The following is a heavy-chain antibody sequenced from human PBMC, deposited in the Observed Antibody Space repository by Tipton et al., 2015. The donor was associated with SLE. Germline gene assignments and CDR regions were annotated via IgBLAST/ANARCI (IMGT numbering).Heavy chain of an antibody. CDR1: DGSITSYY. V-gene: IGHV4-59*08. J-gene: IGHJ4*02. D-gene: IGHD3-22*01. CDR2: IYYTGTT. Sequence: TLSLTCSVSDGSITSYYWSWIRQPPGKGLEWIGHIYYTGTTYYNPSLKSRLTLSLDTSKNQFSLKMISVTAADTAVYYCARRYDTSFDYWDQGTLVTVSS. CDR3: ARRYDTSFDY.